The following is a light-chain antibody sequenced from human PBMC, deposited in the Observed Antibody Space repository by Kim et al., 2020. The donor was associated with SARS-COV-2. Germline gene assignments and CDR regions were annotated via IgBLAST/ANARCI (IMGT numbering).Light chain of an antibody. CDR1: QSISSY. J-gene: IGKJ4*01. Sequence: LSRGESTTPSCRGSQSISSYLAWYQQKPGQPPRLLFYDVSNRATGIPARFSASGSGTDFALTISRLEPEDFAVYYCQQCSIWPITFGGGTKVDIK. V-gene: IGKV3-11*01. CDR3: QQCSIWPIT. CDR2: DVS.